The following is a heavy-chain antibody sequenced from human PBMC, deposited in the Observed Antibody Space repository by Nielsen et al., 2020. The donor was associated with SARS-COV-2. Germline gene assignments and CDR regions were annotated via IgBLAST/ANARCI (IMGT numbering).Heavy chain of an antibody. CDR3: ARAVGSAFYYYYMDV. J-gene: IGHJ6*03. CDR1: GYTFNNNG. D-gene: IGHD2-15*01. Sequence: ASVKVSCKASGYTFNNNGFSWVRQAPGQGLEWVGWVSACNANTNYAQKLQGRVTMTTDTSTSTAYMELRSLRSDDTAVYYCARAVGSAFYYYYMDVWGQGTAVTVSS. CDR2: VSACNANT. V-gene: IGHV1-18*04.